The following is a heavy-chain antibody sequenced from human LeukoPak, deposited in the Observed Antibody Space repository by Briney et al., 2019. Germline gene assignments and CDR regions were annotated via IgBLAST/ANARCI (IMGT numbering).Heavy chain of an antibody. CDR3: AHRRSGYNWNHGDFDY. D-gene: IGHD1-14*01. CDR2: IYWDDDK. CDR1: GFSLSTTGVG. Sequence: SGPTLVKPTQTLTLTCSFSGFSLSTTGVGVGWIRQSPGKALEWPALIYWDDDKRYNPSLKTRLTIVKDTSNNHVVLLMTNMDPVDTATYYCAHRRSGYNWNHGDFDYWGQGNPVTVSS. J-gene: IGHJ4*02. V-gene: IGHV2-5*02.